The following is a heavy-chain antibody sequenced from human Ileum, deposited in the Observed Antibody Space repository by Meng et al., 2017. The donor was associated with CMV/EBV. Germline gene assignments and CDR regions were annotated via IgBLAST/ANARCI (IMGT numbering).Heavy chain of an antibody. D-gene: IGHD3-22*01. CDR1: GATFSSYA. CDR3: ARVGRITTGWYFDL. V-gene: IGHV1-69*05. Sequence: SGATFSSYAITWVRQAPGQGLEWMGGIIPIFGTANYAQKFQGRVTITTDESTSTAYMELSSLRSEDTAVYYCARVGRITTGWYFDLWGRGTLVTVSS. J-gene: IGHJ2*01. CDR2: IIPIFGTA.